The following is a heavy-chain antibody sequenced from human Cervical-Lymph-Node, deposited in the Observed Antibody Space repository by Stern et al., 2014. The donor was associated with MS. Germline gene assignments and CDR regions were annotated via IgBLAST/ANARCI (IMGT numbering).Heavy chain of an antibody. V-gene: IGHV3-21*01. Sequence: EVQLVESGGGLVQPGGSLRLSCAASGFTFSSYTMHWVRQAPGQGLEWVACISSGDNYIYYADSVKGRFTISRDNAKNSLFLQLSSLRAEDTAVYYCARATVVRGPFDYWGQGTLVTVSS. D-gene: IGHD3-10*01. CDR2: ISSGDNYI. CDR1: GFTFSSYT. CDR3: ARATVVRGPFDY. J-gene: IGHJ4*02.